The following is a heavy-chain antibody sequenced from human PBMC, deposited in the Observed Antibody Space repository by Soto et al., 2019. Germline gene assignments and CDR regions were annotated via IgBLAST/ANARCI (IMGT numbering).Heavy chain of an antibody. CDR1: GLTFPSCA. Sequence: GGSRRLWCAASGLTFPSCAMYGLRTAPGKGLECVSSISVSGDRTFYADSVKGRFTISRDNSRNTLHLQMNSLRAEDTAVYYCANHGDRLTRHTPLASWG. CDR2: ISVSGDRT. D-gene: IGHD7-27*01. J-gene: IGHJ5*01. CDR3: ANHGDRLTRHTPLAS. V-gene: IGHV3-23*01.